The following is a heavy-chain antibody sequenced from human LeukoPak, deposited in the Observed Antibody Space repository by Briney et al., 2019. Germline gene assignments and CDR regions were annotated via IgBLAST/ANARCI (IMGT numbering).Heavy chain of an antibody. D-gene: IGHD3-9*01. J-gene: IGHJ4*02. Sequence: GGSLRLSCAASGFTFSSYMNWVRQAPGKGLEWVSSISSTSSYINYADSVKGRFTISRDNANNSLYLQLNSLRADDTTVYYCSGGQSRYVGWFLGFLDFWGQGTLVTVSS. CDR2: ISSTSSYI. CDR3: SGGQSRYVGWFLGFLDF. V-gene: IGHV3-21*01. CDR1: GFTFSSY.